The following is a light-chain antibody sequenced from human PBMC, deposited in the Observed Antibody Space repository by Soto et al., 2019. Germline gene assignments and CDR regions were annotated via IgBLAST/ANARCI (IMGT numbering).Light chain of an antibody. Sequence: QSALSQPPSASGTPGQTVTVSCSGTYSNIGINDGHWYRQLSGTSPQILIYDTSQRATGVPDRFSGSRSGTSASLVISGLQTDDEADYHCAAWDDSLNGPAFGGGTKLTVL. CDR3: AAWDDSLNGPA. CDR2: DTS. CDR1: YSNIGIND. V-gene: IGLV1-44*01. J-gene: IGLJ2*01.